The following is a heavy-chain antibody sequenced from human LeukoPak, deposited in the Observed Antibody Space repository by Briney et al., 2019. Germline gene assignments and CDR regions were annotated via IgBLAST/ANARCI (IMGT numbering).Heavy chain of an antibody. V-gene: IGHV3-30*04. Sequence: GGSLRLSCAASGFTFANYVTHWVRQAPGKGLEWVAVTSPDGGLKFYGDSVKGRFTISRDNSKNTMYLQMNNLREEDTAVYYCTRDPILGAPDYFDYWGQGTLVTVSS. CDR3: TRDPILGAPDYFDY. J-gene: IGHJ4*02. D-gene: IGHD1-26*01. CDR1: GFTFANYV. CDR2: TSPDGGLK.